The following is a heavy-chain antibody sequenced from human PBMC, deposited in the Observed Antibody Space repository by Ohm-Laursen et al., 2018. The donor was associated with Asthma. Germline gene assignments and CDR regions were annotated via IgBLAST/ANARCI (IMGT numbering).Heavy chain of an antibody. D-gene: IGHD1-14*01. CDR2: IIPIFGIA. CDR3: ARDRTTTGSAHYYYGMDV. J-gene: IGHJ6*02. Sequence: GASVKVSCKPSGYTFTAYYMHWVRQAPGQGLEWMGGIIPIFGIANYAQKFQGRVTITADKSTSTAYMELSSLRSEDTAVYYCARDRTTTGSAHYYYGMDVWGQGTTVTVSS. CDR1: GYTFTAYY. V-gene: IGHV1-69*10.